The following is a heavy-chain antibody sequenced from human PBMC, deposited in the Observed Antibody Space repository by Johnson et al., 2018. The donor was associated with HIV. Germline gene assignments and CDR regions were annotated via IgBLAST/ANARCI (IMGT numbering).Heavy chain of an antibody. J-gene: IGHJ3*02. CDR3: ARGPGYGSSWYVNTDAFDI. CDR1: GFTFEDYA. Sequence: VQLVESGGALVQPGRSLRLSCVASGFTFEDYAMYWVRQAPGKGLEWVAGIGWNGLTIGYVDSVKDRFTIFRDNAKSSLYLQRNSRRVEDTAIYYCARGPGYGSSWYVNTDAFDIWGQGTMVTVSS. CDR2: IGWNGLTI. V-gene: IGHV3-9*01. D-gene: IGHD6-13*01.